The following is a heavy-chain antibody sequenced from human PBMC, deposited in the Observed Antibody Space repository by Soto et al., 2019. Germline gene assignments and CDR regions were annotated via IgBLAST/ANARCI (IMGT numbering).Heavy chain of an antibody. J-gene: IGHJ4*02. CDR3: TTDPMRCSVVSCYGSFDH. V-gene: IGHV3-15*01. CDR2: IKSKSDDGTT. Sequence: EVQLVESGGGLVKPGGSLRLSCAASELTFSNAWMSWVRQAPGKGLEWVGRIKSKSDDGTTDYAAPLKGRFIISRDDSKNTVFLQMSSLKTEDTAVHYCTTDPMRCSVVSCYGSFDHWGQGTLVTVSS. CDR1: ELTFSNAW. D-gene: IGHD2-15*01.